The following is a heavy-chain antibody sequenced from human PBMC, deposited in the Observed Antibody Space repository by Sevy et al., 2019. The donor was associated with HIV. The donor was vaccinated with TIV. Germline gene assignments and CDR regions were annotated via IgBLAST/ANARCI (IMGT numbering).Heavy chain of an antibody. CDR1: GFTVSRNF. CDR2: IYSDGTT. D-gene: IGHD6-6*01. CDR3: VGADRPNQGDF. V-gene: IGHV3-53*01. Sequence: GGSLRLSCAASGFTVSRNFMSWIRQAPGKGLEWVSIIYSDGTTFYADSVKGRFTISRDNSRNTLYLLMNTLRAEDTAVYYCVGADRPNQGDFWGQGTLVTVSS. J-gene: IGHJ4*02.